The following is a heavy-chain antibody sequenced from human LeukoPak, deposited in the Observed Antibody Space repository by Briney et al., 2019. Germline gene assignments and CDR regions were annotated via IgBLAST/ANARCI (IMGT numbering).Heavy chain of an antibody. J-gene: IGHJ4*02. CDR2: IWNDGSRK. CDR1: GFIFSNYG. CDR3: AKGGIEVGHPAGLYFFDS. D-gene: IGHD6-19*01. V-gene: IGHV3-33*06. Sequence: PGRSLRLSCAASGFIFSNYGMHWVRQVPGKGLEWVGMIWNDGSRKDYGDSVKGRFTISRDNSKNTLYLQMNTLRVEDTALYYCAKGGIEVGHPAGLYFFDSWGQGTLVTVSS.